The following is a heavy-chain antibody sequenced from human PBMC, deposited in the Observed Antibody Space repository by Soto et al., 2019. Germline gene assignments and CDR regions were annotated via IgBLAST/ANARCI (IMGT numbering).Heavy chain of an antibody. J-gene: IGHJ6*02. Sequence: VGSLRLSCAASGFTFSSYAMHWVRQAPGKGLEWVAVISYDGSNKYYADSVKGRFTISRDNSKNTLYLQMNSLRAEDTAVYYCARDPLLTYYYDSSGYYTPGYYYGMDVWGQGTTVTVSS. CDR3: ARDPLLTYYYDSSGYYTPGYYYGMDV. CDR2: ISYDGSNK. D-gene: IGHD3-22*01. CDR1: GFTFSSYA. V-gene: IGHV3-30-3*01.